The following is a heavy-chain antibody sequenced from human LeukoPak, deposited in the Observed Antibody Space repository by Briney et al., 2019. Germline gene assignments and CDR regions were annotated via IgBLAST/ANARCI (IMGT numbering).Heavy chain of an antibody. CDR3: ARGMYCSSTSCFSFDY. Sequence: GASVKVSCKASGYTFTSYGISWVRQAPGQGLEWMGWISAYNGNTNYAQKLQGRVTMTTDTSTSTAYMELRSLRSDDTAVYYRARGMYCSSTSCFSFDYWGQGTLVTVSS. D-gene: IGHD2-2*01. CDR1: GYTFTSYG. CDR2: ISAYNGNT. V-gene: IGHV1-18*01. J-gene: IGHJ4*02.